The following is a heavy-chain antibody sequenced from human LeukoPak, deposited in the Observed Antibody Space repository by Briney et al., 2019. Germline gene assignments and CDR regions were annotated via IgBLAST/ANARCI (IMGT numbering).Heavy chain of an antibody. J-gene: IGHJ6*03. CDR1: GGSISTYY. CDR2: IYYSGST. CDR3: ARDRAAGSYYYYYMDV. Sequence: SETLSLTCTLSGGSISTYYCSWIRQPPGKGLEWIGYIYYSGSTNYNPSLKSRVTISVDTSKNQFSLKLSSVTAADTAVYYCARDRAAGSYYYYYMDVWGKGTTVTVSS. D-gene: IGHD6-13*01. V-gene: IGHV4-59*01.